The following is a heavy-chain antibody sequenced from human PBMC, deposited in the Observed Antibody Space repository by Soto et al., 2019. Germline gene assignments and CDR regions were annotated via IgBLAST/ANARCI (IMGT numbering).Heavy chain of an antibody. CDR3: AKDPSDYIWGRGSGAFDI. CDR2: ISGSGGST. J-gene: IGHJ3*02. CDR1: GFTFSSYA. V-gene: IGHV3-23*01. D-gene: IGHD3-16*01. Sequence: GGSLRLSCAASGFTFSSYAMSWVRQAPGKGLEWVSAISGSGGSTYYADSVKGRFTISRDNSKNTLYLQMNSLRAEDTAVYYCAKDPSDYIWGRGSGAFDIWGQGTMVTVAS.